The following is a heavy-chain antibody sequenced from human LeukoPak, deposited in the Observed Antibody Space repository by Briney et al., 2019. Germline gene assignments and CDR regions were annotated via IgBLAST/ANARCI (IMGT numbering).Heavy chain of an antibody. J-gene: IGHJ6*02. Sequence: PPETLSLTCTVSGGSISSSSYYWGWIRQPPGKGREWIGSIYYSGSTYYNPSLKSRVTISVDTSKNQFSLKLSSVTAADTAVYYCASRLGSGMDVWGQGTTVTVSS. CDR3: ASRLGSGMDV. CDR2: IYYSGST. V-gene: IGHV4-39*01. D-gene: IGHD3-3*01. CDR1: GGSISSSSYY.